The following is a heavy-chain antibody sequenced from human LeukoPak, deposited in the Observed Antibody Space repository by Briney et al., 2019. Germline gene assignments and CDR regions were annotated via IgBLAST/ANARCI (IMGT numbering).Heavy chain of an antibody. Sequence: SQTLSLTCTVSGGSISSGGYYWSWIRQPPGKGLEWIGYIYHSGSTNYNPSLKSRVTISVDRSKNQFSLKLSSVTAADTAVYYCARGIVVVPAAFPGWFDPWGQGTLVTVSS. CDR2: IYHSGST. V-gene: IGHV4-30-2*01. CDR1: GGSISSGGYY. CDR3: ARGIVVVPAAFPGWFDP. D-gene: IGHD2-2*01. J-gene: IGHJ5*02.